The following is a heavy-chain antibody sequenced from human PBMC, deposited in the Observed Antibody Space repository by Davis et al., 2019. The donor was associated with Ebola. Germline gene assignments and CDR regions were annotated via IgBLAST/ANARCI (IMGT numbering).Heavy chain of an antibody. J-gene: IGHJ6*02. V-gene: IGHV3-30*04. D-gene: IGHD2-21*01. CDR3: ATEGVVIAVSPSYGMDV. CDR1: GFTFSSYA. Sequence: GESLKISCAASGFTFSSYAMHWVRQAPGKGLEWVAIISFDGTKTYYADSVQGRFTISRDNSKNTLYLQINSLKSEDTAVYYCATEGVVIAVSPSYGMDVWVPGTTITVSS. CDR2: ISFDGTKT.